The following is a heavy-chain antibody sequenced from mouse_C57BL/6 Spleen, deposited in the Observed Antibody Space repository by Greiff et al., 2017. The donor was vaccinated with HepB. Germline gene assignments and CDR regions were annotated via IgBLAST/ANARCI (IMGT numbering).Heavy chain of an antibody. J-gene: IGHJ2*01. CDR3: TRGTLYFDY. Sequence: EVKLMESGPELVKPGASVKIPCKASGYTFTDYNMDWVKQSHGKSLEWIGDINPNNGGTIYNQKFKGKATLTVDKSSSTAYMELRSLTSEDTAVYYCTRGTLYFDYWGQGTTLTVSS. V-gene: IGHV1-18*01. CDR1: GYTFTDYN. D-gene: IGHD3-3*01. CDR2: INPNNGGT.